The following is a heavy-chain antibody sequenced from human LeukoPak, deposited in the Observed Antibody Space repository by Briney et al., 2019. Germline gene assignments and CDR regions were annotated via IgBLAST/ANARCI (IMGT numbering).Heavy chain of an antibody. Sequence: SETLSLTCTVSGGSISSYYWSWIRQPPGKGLEWIGYIYYSGSTNYNPSLKSRVTISVDTSKNQFSLKLSSVTAADTAVYYCARVLKVTKSNWFDPWGQGTLVTVSS. V-gene: IGHV4-59*01. J-gene: IGHJ5*02. D-gene: IGHD4-11*01. CDR1: GGSISSYY. CDR2: IYYSGST. CDR3: ARVLKVTKSNWFDP.